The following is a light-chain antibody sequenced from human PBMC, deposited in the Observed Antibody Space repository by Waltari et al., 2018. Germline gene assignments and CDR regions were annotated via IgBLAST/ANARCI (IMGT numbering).Light chain of an antibody. J-gene: IGLJ1*01. CDR3: QSYDTSLSGYV. CDR2: GNS. CDR1: SSNIGAGYD. Sequence: QSVLPQPPSVSGAPGQRVTISCTGSSSNIGAGYDVHWYQQLPGTAPKVLIYGNSNRPSGVPDRLSGSKSGTSASLAITGLQGDDEAEYYCQSYDTSLSGYVFGTGTKVTVL. V-gene: IGLV1-40*01.